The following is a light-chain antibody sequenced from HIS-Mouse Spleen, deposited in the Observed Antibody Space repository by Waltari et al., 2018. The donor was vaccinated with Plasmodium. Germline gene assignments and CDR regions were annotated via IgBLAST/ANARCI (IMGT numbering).Light chain of an antibody. CDR2: PAS. V-gene: IGKV1-6*01. J-gene: IGKJ2*01. Sequence: AIQMTQSPSSLSASVGDRVTITCRASQGIRNDLGWYQQKPGKAPKLLIYPASSLQSGVPSRFSCSGSGTDFTLTISSLQPEDFATYYCLQDYNYPYTFGQGTKLEIK. CDR3: LQDYNYPYT. CDR1: QGIRND.